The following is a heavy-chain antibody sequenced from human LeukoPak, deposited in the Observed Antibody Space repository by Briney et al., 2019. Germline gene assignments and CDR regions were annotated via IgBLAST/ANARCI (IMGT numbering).Heavy chain of an antibody. D-gene: IGHD3-9*01. CDR2: IIPIFGTA. CDR3: ARHTIGAFDI. J-gene: IGHJ3*02. Sequence: SVKVSCKASGGTFSSYAISWVRQAPGQGLEWMGGIIPIFGTASYAQKFQGRVTITADKSTSTAYMELSSLRSEDTAVYYCARHTIGAFDIWGQGTMVTVSS. V-gene: IGHV1-69*06. CDR1: GGTFSSYA.